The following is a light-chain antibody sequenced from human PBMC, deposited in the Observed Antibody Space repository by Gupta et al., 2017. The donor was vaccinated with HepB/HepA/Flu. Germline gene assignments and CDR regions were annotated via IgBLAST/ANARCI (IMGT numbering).Light chain of an antibody. V-gene: IGKV1-27*01. Sequence: DIQMTQSPASLSASVGDRVTITCRASHDVGTYLAWYRQKPGKVPEVLIFAASTLQSGVPSRFSGSGSGTYFTLTIINLQPDDLATYYCQNYYSVPFTFGHGTTMDIK. CDR2: AAS. CDR1: HDVGTY. CDR3: QNYYSVPFT. J-gene: IGKJ3*01.